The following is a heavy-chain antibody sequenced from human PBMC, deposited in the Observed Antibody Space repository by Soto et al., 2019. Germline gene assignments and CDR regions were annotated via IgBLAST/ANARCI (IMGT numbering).Heavy chain of an antibody. Sequence: ASVKVSCEASGYTFTSYAIHWVRQAPGQRLEWMGWINAGNGNTKYSQKFQGRVTITRDTSASTAYMELSSLRSEDTAVYYCARDSAVVVVAEYNWFDPWGQGTLVTVSS. V-gene: IGHV1-3*01. CDR3: ARDSAVVVVAEYNWFDP. CDR1: GYTFTSYA. D-gene: IGHD2-15*01. CDR2: INAGNGNT. J-gene: IGHJ5*02.